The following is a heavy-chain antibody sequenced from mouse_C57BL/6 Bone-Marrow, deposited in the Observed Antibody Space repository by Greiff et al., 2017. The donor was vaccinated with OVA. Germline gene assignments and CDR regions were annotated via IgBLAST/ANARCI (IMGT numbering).Heavy chain of an antibody. Sequence: EVQLVESGGDLVKPGGSLKLSCAASGFTFSSYGMSWVRQTPDQRLEWVATFSSGGSYTYYPASVKGRFTISRANAENTVYLQMSSLKSEDTAMYYCARATFYYGNYHGGQGTTLTVSS. V-gene: IGHV5-6*01. D-gene: IGHD2-1*01. CDR1: GFTFSSYG. J-gene: IGHJ2*01. CDR3: ARATFYYGNYH. CDR2: FSSGGSYT.